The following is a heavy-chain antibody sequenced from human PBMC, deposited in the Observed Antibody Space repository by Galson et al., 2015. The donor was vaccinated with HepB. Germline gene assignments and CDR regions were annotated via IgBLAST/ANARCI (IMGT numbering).Heavy chain of an antibody. V-gene: IGHV3-53*04. Sequence: LRLSCAASGFTVSSNYMSWVRQAPGKGLEWVSVIYSGGSTYYADSVKGRFTISRHDSKNTLYLQMNSLRAEDTAVYYCARDGPTTVLGGGTNWYFDLWGRGTLVTVSS. CDR1: GFTVSSNY. CDR2: IYSGGST. D-gene: IGHD4-17*01. CDR3: ARDGPTTVLGGGTNWYFDL. J-gene: IGHJ2*01.